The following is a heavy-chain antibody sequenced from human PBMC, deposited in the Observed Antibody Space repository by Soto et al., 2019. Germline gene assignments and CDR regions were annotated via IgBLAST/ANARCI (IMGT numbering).Heavy chain of an antibody. CDR1: GYTFTTYI. V-gene: IGHV1-3*01. D-gene: IGHD4-17*01. J-gene: IGHJ6*02. CDR2: INAGNGNT. CDR3: ACACGDPTYPYVRDA. Sequence: QVQLVQSGAEVKKPGASVKVSCKASGYTFTTYIMHWVRQAPGQRLKWMGWINAGNGNTKYSQKFQGRVTVTRDTSASTAYMEPTSRRSEDTAVYYCACACGDPTYPYVRDAWGQGTMVTVSS.